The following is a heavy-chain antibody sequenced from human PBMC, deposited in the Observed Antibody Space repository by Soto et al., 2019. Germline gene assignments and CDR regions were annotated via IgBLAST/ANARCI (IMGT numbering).Heavy chain of an antibody. CDR1: GGSISSSSYY. CDR2: IYYSGST. J-gene: IGHJ4*02. CDR3: ARQSSSLPNY. V-gene: IGHV4-39*01. Sequence: SATLSLTCTVSGGSISSSSYYWGWIRQPPGKGLEWIGSIYYSGSTYYNPSLKSRVTISVDTSKNQFSLKLSSVTAADTAVYYCARQSSSLPNYWGQGTLVTVSS. D-gene: IGHD6-13*01.